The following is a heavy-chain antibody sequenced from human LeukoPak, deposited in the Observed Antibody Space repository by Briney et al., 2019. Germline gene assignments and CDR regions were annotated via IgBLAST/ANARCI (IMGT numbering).Heavy chain of an antibody. J-gene: IGHJ2*01. CDR3: ASWYGDYGSDGRGDWYFDL. CDR1: GYTFTSYY. CDR2: INPSGGST. D-gene: IGHD4-17*01. V-gene: IGHV1-46*01. Sequence: GASVKVSCKASGYTFTSYYMHWVRQAPGQGLEWMGIINPSGGSTSYAQKFQGRVTMTRDTSTSTVYMELSSLRSEDTAVYYCASWYGDYGSDGRGDWYFDLWGRGTLVTVSS.